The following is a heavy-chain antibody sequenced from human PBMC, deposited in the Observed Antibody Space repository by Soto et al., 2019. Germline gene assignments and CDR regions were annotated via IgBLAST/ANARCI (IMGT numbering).Heavy chain of an antibody. CDR1: GFSFSTYN. Sequence: PGGSLRLSCAASGFSFSTYNMNWVRQAPGKGLEWVSLISGSGGSTHYADSVEGRFTISRDNSKNTLYLEMDSLRAEDTAVYYCAKVVKYDVLTGYYKGPDYYGMDVWGQGTTVTVSS. D-gene: IGHD3-9*01. J-gene: IGHJ6*02. V-gene: IGHV3-23*01. CDR2: ISGSGGST. CDR3: AKVVKYDVLTGYYKGPDYYGMDV.